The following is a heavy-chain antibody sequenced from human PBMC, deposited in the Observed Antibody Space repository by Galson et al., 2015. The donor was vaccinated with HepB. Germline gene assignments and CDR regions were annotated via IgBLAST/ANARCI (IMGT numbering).Heavy chain of an antibody. CDR1: GYTFTGYY. D-gene: IGHD3-3*01. CDR2: INPNSGGT. J-gene: IGHJ5*01. CDR3: ARDRRRFTIFGVVES. V-gene: IGHV1-2*02. Sequence: SVKVSCKASGYTFTGYYMHWVRQAPGQGLEWMGWINPNSGGTNYAQKFQGRVTMTRDTSISTAYMELSRLRSDDTAVYYCARDRRRFTIFGVVESWGQGTLVTVSS.